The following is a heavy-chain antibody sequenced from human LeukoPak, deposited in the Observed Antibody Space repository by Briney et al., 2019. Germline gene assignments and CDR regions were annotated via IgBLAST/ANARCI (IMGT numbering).Heavy chain of an antibody. CDR2: ISGSGDST. Sequence: GGSLRLSCAASGFTFSNYAMRWVRQAPGKGLEWVSGISGSGDSTYYADSVRGRFTISRDNSKNTLYLQMNSLRAEDAAVYFCAKAPVTSCRGAYCYPFDSWGQGTLVTVSS. CDR1: GFTFSNYA. J-gene: IGHJ4*02. CDR3: AKAPVTSCRGAYCYPFDS. V-gene: IGHV3-23*01. D-gene: IGHD2-21*01.